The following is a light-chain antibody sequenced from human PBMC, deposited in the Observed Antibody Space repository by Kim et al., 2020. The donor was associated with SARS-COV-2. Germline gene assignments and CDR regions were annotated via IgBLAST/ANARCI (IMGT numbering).Light chain of an antibody. V-gene: IGLV2-14*03. CDR2: DVS. J-gene: IGLJ1*01. Sequence: GQSSTISCNGTSSDVGGYTYVSWYQQHPGKAPKLMIYDVSNRPSGVSNRFSGSKSGNTASLTISGLQAEDEADYYCSSYTSSSTYVFATGTKVTVL. CDR3: SSYTSSSTYV. CDR1: SSDVGGYTY.